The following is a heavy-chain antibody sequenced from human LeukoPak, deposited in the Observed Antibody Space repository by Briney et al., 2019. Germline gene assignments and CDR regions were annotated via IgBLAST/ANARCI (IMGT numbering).Heavy chain of an antibody. CDR3: ARRLSGTMVRGVRGPRWFDP. CDR2: IYTSGST. CDR1: GGSMSSGSYY. J-gene: IGHJ5*02. V-gene: IGHV4-61*02. D-gene: IGHD3-10*01. Sequence: PSETLSLTCTVSGGSMSSGSYYWSWIRQPAGKGLEWIGRIYTSGSTNYNPSLKSRVTISVDTSKNQFSLKLSSVTAADTAVYYCARRLSGTMVRGVRGPRWFDPWGQGTLVTVSS.